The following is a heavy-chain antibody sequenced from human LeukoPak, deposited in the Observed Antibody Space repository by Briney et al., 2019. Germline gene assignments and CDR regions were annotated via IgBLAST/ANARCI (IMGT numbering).Heavy chain of an antibody. J-gene: IGHJ4*02. D-gene: IGHD3-22*01. CDR1: GYTFTSYD. V-gene: IGHV1-8*01. Sequence: ASVKVSCKASGYTFTSYDINWVRQATGQGLEWMGWMNPNSGNTGYAQKFQGRVTMTRNTSISTAYMELSSLRSEDTAVYYCARGGGYYYDSSGSHFDYWGQGTLVTVSS. CDR2: MNPNSGNT. CDR3: ARGGGYYYDSSGSHFDY.